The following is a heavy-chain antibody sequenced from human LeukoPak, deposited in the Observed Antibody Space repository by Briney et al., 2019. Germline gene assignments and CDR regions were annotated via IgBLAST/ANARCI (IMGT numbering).Heavy chain of an antibody. D-gene: IGHD2/OR15-2a*01. J-gene: IGHJ6*03. CDR3: ARYFSPLRYMDV. CDR1: GFTFSSYW. CDR2: ISSSSSTI. Sequence: GGSLRLSCAASGFTFSSYWMNWVRQAPGKGLEWVSYISSSSSTIYYADSVKGRFTISRDNAKSSLYLQMNSLRAEDTAVYYCARYFSPLRYMDVWGKGTTVTVSS. V-gene: IGHV3-48*01.